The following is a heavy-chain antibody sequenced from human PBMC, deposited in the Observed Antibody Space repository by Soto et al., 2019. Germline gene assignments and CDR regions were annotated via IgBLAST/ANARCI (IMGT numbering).Heavy chain of an antibody. CDR2: ISYDGNNK. Sequence: QVQLVESGGGVVQPGRSLRLSCAASGFTFSSYAMHWVRQAPGKGLEWVAVISYDGNNKYYADSVKGRFTISRDNSKNPLDLQIINGRAEDAAVYYGGRALRRAGACVDWGKGTLVTVSS. CDR1: GFTFSSYA. J-gene: IGHJ4*02. V-gene: IGHV3-30-3*01. CDR3: GRALRRAGACVD. D-gene: IGHD1-26*01.